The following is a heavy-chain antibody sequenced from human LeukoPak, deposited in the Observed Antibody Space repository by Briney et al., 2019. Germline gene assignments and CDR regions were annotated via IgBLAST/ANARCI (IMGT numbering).Heavy chain of an antibody. Sequence: SQTLSLTCTVSGGSFNTGSGNYYWSWIRQPAGKGLEWIGRIYTSDSTYYNPSLKSRVTISVDTSKNQFSLKLSSVTAADTAVYYCARERGYSGYAHPFFDSWGQGTLVTVSS. CDR2: IYTSDST. V-gene: IGHV4-61*02. CDR1: GGSFNTGSGNYY. CDR3: ARERGYSGYAHPFFDS. D-gene: IGHD5-12*01. J-gene: IGHJ4*02.